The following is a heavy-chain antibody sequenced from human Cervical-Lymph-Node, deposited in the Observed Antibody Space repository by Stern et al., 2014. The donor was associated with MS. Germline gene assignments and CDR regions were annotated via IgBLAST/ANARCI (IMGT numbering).Heavy chain of an antibody. Sequence: QVTLRESGPALVKPTQTLTLTCTFSGFSLGTSGMCVSWIRQPPGKALEWLALIDWDDDKYYSTSLKTRLTISKDTSKNQVVLTMTNMDPVDTATYYCARLYGDHGEFDYWGQGTLVTVSS. CDR2: IDWDDDK. CDR1: GFSLGTSGMC. V-gene: IGHV2-70*01. CDR3: ARLYGDHGEFDY. J-gene: IGHJ4*02. D-gene: IGHD4-17*01.